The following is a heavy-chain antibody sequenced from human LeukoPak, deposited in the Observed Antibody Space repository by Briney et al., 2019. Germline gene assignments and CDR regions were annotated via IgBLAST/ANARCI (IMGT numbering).Heavy chain of an antibody. D-gene: IGHD4-17*01. CDR1: GYTFTDNY. V-gene: IGHV1-2*02. Sequence: ASVKVSCKASGYTFTDNYIHWVRQAPGQGLEWMGWINPYSGDTNYALKFQGRATMTRDTSISTAYMELSRLRSDDTAFYYCARGDSSDYLAVSSWGQGTLVTVSS. CDR2: INPYSGDT. CDR3: ARGDSSDYLAVSS. J-gene: IGHJ5*02.